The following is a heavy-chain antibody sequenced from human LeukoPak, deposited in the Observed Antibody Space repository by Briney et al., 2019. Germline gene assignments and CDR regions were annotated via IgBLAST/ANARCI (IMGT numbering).Heavy chain of an antibody. Sequence: GGSLSLSCPPSGFTFSSYPRHGARQAPAKGLGGVPVISYDGSNKYYADSVKGRFTISRDNSKNTLYLQMNSLRAEDTAVYYCARDRIFGVVYYFDYWGQGTLVTVSS. CDR2: ISYDGSNK. V-gene: IGHV3-30-3*01. J-gene: IGHJ4*02. CDR1: GFTFSSYP. D-gene: IGHD3-3*01. CDR3: ARDRIFGVVYYFDY.